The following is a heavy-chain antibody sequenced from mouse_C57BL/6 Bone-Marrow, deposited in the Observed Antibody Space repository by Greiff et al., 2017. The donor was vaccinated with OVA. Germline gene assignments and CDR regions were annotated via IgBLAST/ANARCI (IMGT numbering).Heavy chain of an antibody. J-gene: IGHJ4*01. CDR1: GYSFTGYY. CDR3: ARLWGDY. D-gene: IGHD1-1*02. CDR2: INPSTGGT. Sequence: EVQVVESGPELVKPGASVKISCKASGYSFTGYYMNWVKQSPEKSLEWIGEINPSTGGTTYNQKFKAKATLTVDKSSSTAYMQLKSLTSEDSAVYYCARLWGDYWGQGTSVTVSS. V-gene: IGHV1-42*01.